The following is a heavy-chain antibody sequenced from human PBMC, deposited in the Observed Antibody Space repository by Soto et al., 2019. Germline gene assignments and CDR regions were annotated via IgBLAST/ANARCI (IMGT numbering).Heavy chain of an antibody. CDR3: AKEIGDSNDYPLDY. D-gene: IGHD3-16*01. CDR1: GFTFSSLG. CDR2: ISNDGTGK. V-gene: IGHV3-30*18. Sequence: QVQLVESGGGVVQPGRSLRLSCAASGFTFSSLGVHWVRQAPGKGLEWVAIISNDGTGKYYVDSVKGRFTISRDNSRNTLDLQLNSLRTEDTAVYYCAKEIGDSNDYPLDYWGQGTLVTVSS. J-gene: IGHJ4*02.